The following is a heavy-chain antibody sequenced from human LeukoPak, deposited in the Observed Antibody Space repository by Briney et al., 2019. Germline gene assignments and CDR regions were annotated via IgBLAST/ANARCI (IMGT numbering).Heavy chain of an antibody. V-gene: IGHV1-2*02. J-gene: IGHJ4*02. D-gene: IGHD6-19*01. CDR2: INPNSGGT. CDR1: GYTFTGYY. Sequence: ASVKVSCKASGYTFTGYYMHWVRQAPGQGLEWMGWINPNSGGTNYAQKFQGRVTMTRDTSISTAYMELSRLRSDDTAVYYCARGAYQDRSGWKSRIDYWGQGTLVTVSS. CDR3: ARGAYQDRSGWKSRIDY.